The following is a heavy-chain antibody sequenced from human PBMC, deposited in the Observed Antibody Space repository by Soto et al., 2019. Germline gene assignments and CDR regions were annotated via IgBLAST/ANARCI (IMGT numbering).Heavy chain of an antibody. CDR1: GFSLSTTGVG. V-gene: IGHV2-5*02. D-gene: IGHD3-10*01. Sequence: QITLKESGPTLVKPTQTLTLTCSFSGFSLSTTGVGVGWIRQSPGKALEWLAIIYWDNDKRYSPSLKSRVTITKDTSKNLVVLTVTNMDPVDTGTYSCARSLWFGELHWGQGALVTVSS. CDR2: IYWDNDK. CDR3: ARSLWFGELH. J-gene: IGHJ4*02.